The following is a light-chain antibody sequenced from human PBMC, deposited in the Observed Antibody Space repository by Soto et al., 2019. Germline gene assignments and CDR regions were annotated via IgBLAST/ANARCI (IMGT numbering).Light chain of an antibody. J-gene: IGKJ5*01. V-gene: IGKV3-20*01. CDR3: QQYGNLPT. CDR1: PSVRSTY. Sequence: IVLTQSPGTLYLSPGERATLSCRASPSVRSTYLAWYQHKPGQAPRILIYDVSTRATDIPDRFSGSGSGTDFTLTIRRLEPEDFAVYYCQQYGNLPTFGQGKRLEI. CDR2: DVS.